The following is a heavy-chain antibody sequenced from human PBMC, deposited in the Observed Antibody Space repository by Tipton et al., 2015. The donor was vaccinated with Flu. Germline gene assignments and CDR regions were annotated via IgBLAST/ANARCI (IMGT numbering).Heavy chain of an antibody. Sequence: LRLSCAASGFIFNDYSMDWVRQAPGKGLEWIGNIHRSGTTYYNPSLKSRVTISMDASKSQFTLRLSSVTAADTALYYCARRDYSNYVSEPKNWFDPWGQGTLVTVSS. D-gene: IGHD4-11*01. CDR3: ARRDYSNYVSEPKNWFDP. CDR1: GFIFNDYS. J-gene: IGHJ5*02. V-gene: IGHV4-38-2*01. CDR2: IHRSGTT.